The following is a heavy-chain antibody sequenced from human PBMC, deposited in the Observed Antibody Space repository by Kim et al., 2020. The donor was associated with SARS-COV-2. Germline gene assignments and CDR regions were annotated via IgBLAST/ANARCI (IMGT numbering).Heavy chain of an antibody. V-gene: IGHV3-21*04. CDR1: GFNFSSYS. J-gene: IGHJ4*02. CDR3: SRVLTSGWSYFDY. CDR2: ISSSSSYR. D-gene: IGHD6-19*01. Sequence: GGSRRLSCAASGFNFSSYSMNWVSQAPGKGLEWLSSISSSSSYRDYADSVKGRFTITRDNARASLYLQMNSLRAEDKAVYYCSRVLTSGWSYFDYWGQGTLVTVSS.